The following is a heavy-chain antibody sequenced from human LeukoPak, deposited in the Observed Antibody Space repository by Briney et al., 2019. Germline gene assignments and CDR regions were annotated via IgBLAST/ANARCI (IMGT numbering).Heavy chain of an antibody. CDR2: INPSGGST. V-gene: IGHV1-46*01. CDR3: ARHSQLKGADY. Sequence: ASVKVSCKASGYTFTSYYMHWVRQAPGQGLEWMGIINPSGGSTSYAQKFQGRVTMTRDMSTSTVYMELSSLRAEDTAVYYCARHSQLKGADYWGQGTLVTVSS. J-gene: IGHJ4*02. CDR1: GYTFTSYY. D-gene: IGHD2-2*01.